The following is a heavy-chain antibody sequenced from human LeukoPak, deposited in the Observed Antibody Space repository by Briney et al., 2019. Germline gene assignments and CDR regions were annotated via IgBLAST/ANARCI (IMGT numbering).Heavy chain of an antibody. J-gene: IGHJ4*02. V-gene: IGHV5-51*01. CDR1: GYTFTSYG. D-gene: IGHD3-22*01. CDR3: AASNFYYDSSGLQLGY. CDR2: IYPGDSDT. Sequence: GASVKVSCKASGYTFTSYGISWVRQMPGKGLEWMGIIYPGDSDTRYSPSFQGQVTISADKSISTADLQWSSLKASDTAMYYCAASNFYYDSSGLQLGYWGQGTLVTVSS.